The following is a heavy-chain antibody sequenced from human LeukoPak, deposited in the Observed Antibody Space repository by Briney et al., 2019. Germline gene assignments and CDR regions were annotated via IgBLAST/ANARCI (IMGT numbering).Heavy chain of an antibody. V-gene: IGHV3-30*19. CDR1: GFTFTYYG. Sequence: GGSLRLSCGASGFTFTYYGMHWVRQAPGKGLEWVAVISYDGSNKYYADSVKGRFTISRDNSKNTLYLQMNSLRAEDTAVYYCARDLLAYHSSGYYYSPYFDYWGQGTLVTVSS. J-gene: IGHJ4*02. CDR3: ARDLLAYHSSGYYYSPYFDY. CDR2: ISYDGSNK. D-gene: IGHD3-22*01.